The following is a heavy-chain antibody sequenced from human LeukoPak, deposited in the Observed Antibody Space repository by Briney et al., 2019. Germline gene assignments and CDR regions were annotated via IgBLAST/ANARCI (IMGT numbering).Heavy chain of an antibody. J-gene: IGHJ3*02. CDR3: AKPIGSGSNAFDI. CDR1: GFTFSSYG. V-gene: IGHV3-30*02. Sequence: GGSLRLSCAASGFTFSSYGMHWVRQAPGKGLEWVAFIRYDGSNKYYAGSVKGRFTISRDNSKNTLYLQMNSLRAEDTAVYYCAKPIGSGSNAFDIWGQGTMVTVSS. D-gene: IGHD3-10*01. CDR2: IRYDGSNK.